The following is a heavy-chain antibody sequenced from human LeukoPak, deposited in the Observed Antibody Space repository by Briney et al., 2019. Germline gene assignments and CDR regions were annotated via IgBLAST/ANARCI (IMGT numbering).Heavy chain of an antibody. J-gene: IGHJ6*03. CDR2: INPNSGGT. CDR3: ARGHCSSTSCPFGDYYYYYYMDV. V-gene: IGHV1-2*02. D-gene: IGHD2-2*01. Sequence: ASVKVSCKASGYTFTGYYMHWVRQAPGQGLEWMGWINPNSGGTNYAQKFQGRVTMTRDTSISTAYMELSRLRSDDTAVYYCARGHCSSTSCPFGDYYYYYYMDVWSKGTTVTVSS. CDR1: GYTFTGYY.